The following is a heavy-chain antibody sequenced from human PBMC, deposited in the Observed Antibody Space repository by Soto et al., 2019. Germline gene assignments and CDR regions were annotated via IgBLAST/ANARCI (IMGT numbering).Heavy chain of an antibody. CDR1: GFTFSSYS. CDR2: ISSSSSYI. D-gene: IGHD6-19*01. CDR3: ARDVRQWLGNDAFDI. J-gene: IGHJ3*02. V-gene: IGHV3-21*01. Sequence: EVQLVESGGGLVKPGGSLRLSCAASGFTFSSYSMNWVRQAPGKGLEWVSSISSSSSYIYYADSVKGRFTISRDNAKNSLYLQMNSLRAEGTAVYYCARDVRQWLGNDAFDIWGQGTMVTVSS.